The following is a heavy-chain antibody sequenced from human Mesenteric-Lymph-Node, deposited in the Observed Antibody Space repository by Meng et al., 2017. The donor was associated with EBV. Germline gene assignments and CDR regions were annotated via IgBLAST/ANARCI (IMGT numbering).Heavy chain of an antibody. V-gene: IGHV4-61*01. Sequence: VRMKGAGPGLVKPSETLSPTGSVSGASVNSATYSWSWIRKPPGKGLEWIASVHSTGSTNYNPSLMSRVTISLDTSKSQFSLTLTYVTAADTAVYYCASQGYYDSGAWGDYFDYWGQGSLVTVSS. J-gene: IGHJ4*02. CDR1: GASVNSATYS. D-gene: IGHD3-22*01. CDR3: ASQGYYDSGAWGDYFDY. CDR2: VHSTGST.